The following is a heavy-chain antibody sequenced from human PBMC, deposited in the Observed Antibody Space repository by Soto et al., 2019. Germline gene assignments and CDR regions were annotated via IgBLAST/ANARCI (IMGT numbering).Heavy chain of an antibody. V-gene: IGHV4-4*07. J-gene: IGHJ5*02. CDR1: VGSMSSYY. CDR3: ARGQRFSDWFDP. Sequence: SETLSLTCTVSVGSMSSYYWTWIRQPAGKGLEWIGRVYSSGGTHYNPSLKSRVTISLDTSRNQFSLRLLSVTDADTAVYFCARGQRFSDWFDPWGQGTLVTVS. CDR2: VYSSGGT. D-gene: IGHD3-3*01.